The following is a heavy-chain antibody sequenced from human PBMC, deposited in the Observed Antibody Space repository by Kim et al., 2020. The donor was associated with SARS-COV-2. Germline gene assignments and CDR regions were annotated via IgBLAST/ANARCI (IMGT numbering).Heavy chain of an antibody. Sequence: SETLSLTCTVSGGSISSYYWSWIRQPPGKGLEWIGYIYYSGSTNYNPSLKSRVTISVDTSKNQFSLKLSSVTAADTAVYYCARADSISRAIDYWGQGTLVTVSS. CDR3: ARADSISRAIDY. CDR2: IYYSGST. V-gene: IGHV4-59*01. J-gene: IGHJ4*02. CDR1: GGSISSYY. D-gene: IGHD6-6*01.